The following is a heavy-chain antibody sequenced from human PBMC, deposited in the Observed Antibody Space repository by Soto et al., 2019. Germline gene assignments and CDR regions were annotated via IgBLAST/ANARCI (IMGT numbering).Heavy chain of an antibody. CDR2: INPNSGGT. J-gene: IGHJ6*02. D-gene: IGHD6-19*01. Sequence: QVQLVQSGAEVKKPGASVKVSCKASGYTFTGYYMHWVRQAPGQGLEWMGWINPNSGGTNYAQKFQGWVTMTRDTSISTDYMELSRLRSDDTAVYYCARDLEPWLVRPKRYYGMDVWGQGTTVTVSS. V-gene: IGHV1-2*04. CDR1: GYTFTGYY. CDR3: ARDLEPWLVRPKRYYGMDV.